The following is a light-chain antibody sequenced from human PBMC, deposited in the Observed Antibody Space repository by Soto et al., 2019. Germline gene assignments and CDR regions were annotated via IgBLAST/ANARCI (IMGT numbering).Light chain of an antibody. CDR3: QTWGTCFHV. V-gene: IGLV4-69*02. Sequence: QSVLTQSPSASASLGASVKLTCTLSSGHSSNAIAWHQQQAEKGPRYLMKVNSDGSHSKGYGIPDRFSGSSSGAERYLTVSSLQSEDEADYYCQTWGTCFHVFGTGTKLTVL. J-gene: IGLJ1*01. CDR2: VNSDGSH. CDR1: SGHSSNA.